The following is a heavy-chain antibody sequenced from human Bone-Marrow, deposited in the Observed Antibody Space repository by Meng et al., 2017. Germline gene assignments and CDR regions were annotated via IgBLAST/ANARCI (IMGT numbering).Heavy chain of an antibody. D-gene: IGHD1-7*01. V-gene: IGHV3-33*01. CDR1: GFTFSSYG. CDR3: AREGGTTRPIYYYYGMDV. CDR2: IWYDGSNK. J-gene: IGHJ6*02. Sequence: GESLKISCAASGFTFSSYGMHWVRQAPGKGLEWVAVIWYDGSNKYYADSVKGRFTISRDNSKNTLYLQMNSLRAEDTAVYYCAREGGTTRPIYYYYGMDVWGQGNTVTVSS.